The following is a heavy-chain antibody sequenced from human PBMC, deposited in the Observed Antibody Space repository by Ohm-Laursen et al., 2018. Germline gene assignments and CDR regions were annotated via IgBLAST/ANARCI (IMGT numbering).Heavy chain of an antibody. CDR2: IIPILGTP. V-gene: IGHV1-69*05. J-gene: IGHJ4*02. CDR3: ARGQPIDF. CDR1: GDIFSSYA. Sequence: SVKVSCKASGDIFSSYAIHWVRQAPGQGLEYLGGIIPILGTPDYAQSFQGRVTITTDDSTSTVYMELSSLRSEDTAMYYCARGQPIDFWGQGILVTVSS.